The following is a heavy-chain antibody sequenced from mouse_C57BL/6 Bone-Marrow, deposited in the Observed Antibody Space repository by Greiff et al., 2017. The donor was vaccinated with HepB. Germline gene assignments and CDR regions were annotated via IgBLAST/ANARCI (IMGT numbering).Heavy chain of an antibody. V-gene: IGHV1-39*01. D-gene: IGHD2-4*01. J-gene: IGHJ4*01. CDR2: INPNYGTT. CDR3: AAIYYDYDNYAMDY. CDR1: GYSFTDYN. Sequence: EVKLKQSGPELVKPGASVKISCKASGYSFTDYNMNWVKQSNGKSLEWIGVINPNYGTTSYNQKFKGKATLTVDQSSSTAYMQLNSLTSEDSAVYYCAAIYYDYDNYAMDYWGQGTSVTVSS.